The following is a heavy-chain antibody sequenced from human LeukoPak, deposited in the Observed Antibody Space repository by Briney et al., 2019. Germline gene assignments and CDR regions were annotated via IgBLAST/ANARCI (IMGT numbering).Heavy chain of an antibody. V-gene: IGHV3-33*06. D-gene: IGHD3-22*01. CDR2: IWYDGSNK. CDR1: GFTFSSYG. CDR3: AKDSRSGSFDY. Sequence: PGGSLRLSCAASGFTFSSYGMHWVRQAPGKGLEGVAVIWYDGSNKYYADSVKGRFTISRDNSKNTLYLQMNSLRAEDTAVYYCAKDSRSGSFDYWGQGTLVTVSS. J-gene: IGHJ4*02.